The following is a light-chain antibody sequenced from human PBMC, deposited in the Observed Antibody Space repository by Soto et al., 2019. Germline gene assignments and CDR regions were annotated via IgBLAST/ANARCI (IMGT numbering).Light chain of an antibody. CDR2: AVS. CDR1: QSVSANY. CDR3: QQYGTPPWT. J-gene: IGKJ1*01. V-gene: IGKV3-20*01. Sequence: DIVLTQSPGTLSFSPGERATLSCRASQSVSANYLAWYQQKPGQAPRLLIYAVSSRATGVPDRFSGSGSGTDFTLTISGLDPEDFAVYFCQQYGTPPWTFGQGTKVEIK.